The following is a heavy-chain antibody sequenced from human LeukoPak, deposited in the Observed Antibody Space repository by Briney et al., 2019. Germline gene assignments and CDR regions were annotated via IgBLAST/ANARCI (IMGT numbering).Heavy chain of an antibody. CDR2: INPHTGYT. J-gene: IGHJ4*02. CDR3: ARRTVTGTYYFDF. Sequence: ASVKVSCKASGYTFTNYYIHWLRQTPGQGLESLGWINPHTGYTNYGQRFQGRVTMTRDTSSNTASMELGNLKPDDTAVYYCARRTVTGTYYFDFWGQGTLVTVSS. CDR1: GYTFTNYY. D-gene: IGHD2-21*02. V-gene: IGHV1-2*02.